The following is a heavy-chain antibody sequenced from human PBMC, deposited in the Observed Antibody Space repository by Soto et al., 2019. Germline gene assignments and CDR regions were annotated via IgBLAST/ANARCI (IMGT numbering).Heavy chain of an antibody. CDR1: GGSFSSDH. CDR2: INNSGIT. D-gene: IGHD2-2*01. V-gene: IGHV4-59*01. Sequence: QVRLQESGPGLVKPSETLSLTCNVSGGSFSSDHWGWIRQPPGKGLEWIGKINNSGITNYNPSLKSRATISVDTSKNQFSLKLTSVTAADTAVYYCARDRPWDCSSSNYCYYYGLDAWGQWTTVSVSS. J-gene: IGHJ6*02. CDR3: ARDRPWDCSSSNYCYYYGLDA.